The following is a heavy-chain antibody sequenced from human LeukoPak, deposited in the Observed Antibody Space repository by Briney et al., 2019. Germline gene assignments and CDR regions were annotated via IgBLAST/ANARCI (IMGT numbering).Heavy chain of an antibody. CDR2: IYYSGST. Sequence: SETLSLACTVSGGSISSYYWSWIRQPPGKGLEWIGYIYYSGSTNYNPSLKSRVTISVDTSKNQFSLKLSSVTAADTAVYYCARDGDYYDSSGYSWFDPWGQGTLVTVSS. CDR1: GGSISSYY. D-gene: IGHD3-22*01. V-gene: IGHV4-59*01. CDR3: ARDGDYYDSSGYSWFDP. J-gene: IGHJ5*02.